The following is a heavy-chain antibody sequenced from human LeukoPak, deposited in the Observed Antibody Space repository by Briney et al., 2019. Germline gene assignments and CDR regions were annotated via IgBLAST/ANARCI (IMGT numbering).Heavy chain of an antibody. J-gene: IGHJ2*01. D-gene: IGHD1-26*01. V-gene: IGHV3-48*02. CDR3: ARDMWAPKWYFDL. CDR1: GFTSSSYS. CDR2: ISSDDTTI. Sequence: GGSLRLSCVASGFTSSSYSMNWVRQPPGKGPEWVSYISSDDTTIYYADSVKGRFTISRDNAKNSLYLQMNSLRDEDTAVYYCARDMWAPKWYFDLWGRGTLVTVSS.